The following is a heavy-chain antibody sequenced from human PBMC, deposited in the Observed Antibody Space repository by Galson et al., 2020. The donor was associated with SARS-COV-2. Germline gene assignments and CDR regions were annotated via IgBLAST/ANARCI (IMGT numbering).Heavy chain of an antibody. Sequence: ASETLSLTCAVSGGSISSGGYSWSWIRQPPGKGLEWIGYIYHSGSTYYNPSLKSRVTISVDRSKNQFSLKLSSVTAADTAVYYCAKTNYYGSGSSLGPPRGWFDPWGQGTLVTVSS. CDR3: AKTNYYGSGSSLGPPRGWFDP. D-gene: IGHD3-10*01. J-gene: IGHJ5*02. CDR1: GGSISSGGYS. V-gene: IGHV4-30-2*01. CDR2: IYHSGST.